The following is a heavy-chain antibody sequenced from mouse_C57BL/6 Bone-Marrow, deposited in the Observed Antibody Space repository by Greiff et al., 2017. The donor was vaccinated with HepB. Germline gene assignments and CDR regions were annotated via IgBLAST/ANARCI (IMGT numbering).Heavy chain of an antibody. CDR2: IYPGDGDT. D-gene: IGHD1-1*01. V-gene: IGHV1-82*01. CDR3: ARLTTVVGGY. Sequence: LQESGPELVKPGASVKISCKASGYAFSSSWMNWVKQRPGKGLEWIGRIYPGDGDTNYNGKFKGKATLTADKSSSTAYMQLSSLTSEDSAVYFCARLTTVVGGYWGQGTTLTVSS. CDR1: GYAFSSSW. J-gene: IGHJ2*01.